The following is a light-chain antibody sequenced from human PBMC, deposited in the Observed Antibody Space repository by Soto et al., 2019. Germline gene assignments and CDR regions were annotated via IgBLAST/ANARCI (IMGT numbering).Light chain of an antibody. CDR1: QSISSW. J-gene: IGKJ1*01. Sequence: DLQMTQSPSTLSASVGDRVTITCRASQSISSWLAWYQQKPGKAPKLLIYKASTLESGVPSRFSGSGSGTEFTLSISSLQPDDFATYYCQQYSTYFRTFGPGTKVEIK. CDR2: KAS. CDR3: QQYSTYFRT. V-gene: IGKV1-5*03.